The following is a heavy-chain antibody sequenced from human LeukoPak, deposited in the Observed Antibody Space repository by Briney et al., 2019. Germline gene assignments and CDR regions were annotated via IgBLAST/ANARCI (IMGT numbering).Heavy chain of an antibody. Sequence: GGSLRLSCAASGSTLNRYWMSWVRQAPGKGLEWVANINEDGGERHYVDSVKGRFTISRDNAKNSLYLQMNSLRAEDTAVYYCARGGNLENWGGGTLVTVSS. CDR2: INEDGGER. CDR3: ARGGNLEN. V-gene: IGHV3-7*01. J-gene: IGHJ4*02. D-gene: IGHD1-14*01. CDR1: GSTLNRYW.